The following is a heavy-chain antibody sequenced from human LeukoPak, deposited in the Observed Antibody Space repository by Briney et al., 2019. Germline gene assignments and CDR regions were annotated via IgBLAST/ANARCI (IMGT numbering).Heavy chain of an antibody. CDR2: IYYSGST. CDR1: GGSISSSSYY. V-gene: IGHV4-39*01. CDR3: ARHSRARNWFDP. J-gene: IGHJ5*02. Sequence: SETLSLTCTVSGGSISSSSYYGGWIRQPPGKGLEWIGSIYYSGSTYYNPSLKSRVTISADTSKNQFSLKLSSVTAADTAVYYCARHSRARNWFDPWGQGTLVTVSS.